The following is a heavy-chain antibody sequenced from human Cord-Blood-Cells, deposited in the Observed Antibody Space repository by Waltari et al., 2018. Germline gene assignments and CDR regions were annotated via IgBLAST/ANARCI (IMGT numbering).Heavy chain of an antibody. CDR1: GGSIRSGGYA. Sequence: QLQLQESGSGLVKPSQPLSLTCAVSGGSIRSGGYAWTWIRQPPGKGLEWIGYIYHSASTYYNPSLKSRVTISVDRSKNQFSLQLSSVTAADTAVYYCARDRKDFWSGYYYYYGMDVWGQGTTVTVSS. J-gene: IGHJ6*02. D-gene: IGHD3-3*01. CDR2: IYHSAST. V-gene: IGHV4-30-2*01. CDR3: ARDRKDFWSGYYYYYGMDV.